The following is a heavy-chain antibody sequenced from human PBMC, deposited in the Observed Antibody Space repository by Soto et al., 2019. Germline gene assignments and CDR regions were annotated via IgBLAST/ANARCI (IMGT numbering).Heavy chain of an antibody. J-gene: IGHJ4*02. D-gene: IGHD6-19*01. Sequence: EVQLLESGGGLVQPGGYLRLSCAASGFTFSSYAMSWVRQAPGKGLEWVSAISGSGGSTYYADAVKGRFTISRDNSKNTLYLQMNSLRAEDTAVYYCAKGWYSSGWYIDYWGQGNLVTVSS. V-gene: IGHV3-23*01. CDR3: AKGWYSSGWYIDY. CDR1: GFTFSSYA. CDR2: ISGSGGST.